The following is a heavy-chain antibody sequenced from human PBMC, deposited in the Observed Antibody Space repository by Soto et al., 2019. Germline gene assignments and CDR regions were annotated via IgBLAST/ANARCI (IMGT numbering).Heavy chain of an antibody. J-gene: IGHJ6*02. CDR2: ISGSGGST. CDR1: GFTFSSYA. CDR3: AKGWDSYYGMDV. Sequence: EVQLLESGGGLVQPGGSLRLSCAASGFTFSSYAMSWVRQAPGKGLEWVSAISGSGGSTYYADSVKGRFTISRDNSKNPLDLQMNSLVAEDTAVYYCAKGWDSYYGMDVWGQGTTVTVSS. V-gene: IGHV3-23*01. D-gene: IGHD6-19*01.